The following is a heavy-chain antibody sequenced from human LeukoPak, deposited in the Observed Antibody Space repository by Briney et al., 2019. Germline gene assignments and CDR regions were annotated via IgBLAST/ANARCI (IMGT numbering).Heavy chain of an antibody. CDR1: GGSISSSSYY. J-gene: IGHJ4*02. D-gene: IGHD3/OR15-3a*01. CDR2: MYYSGST. V-gene: IGHV4-39*01. Sequence: SETLSLTCTVSGGSISSSSYYWGWIRQTPGKGLEWIGTMYYSGSTNYNPSLKSRVTLSIDPPKNQFSLRLSSVTAADTAVYYCASKSTAWTIDYWGQGTLVTVSS. CDR3: ASKSTAWTIDY.